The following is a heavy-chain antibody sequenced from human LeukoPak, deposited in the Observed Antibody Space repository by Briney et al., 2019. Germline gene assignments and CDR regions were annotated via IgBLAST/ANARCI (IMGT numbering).Heavy chain of an antibody. Sequence: KPSETLSLTCTVSGGSISRYYWSWIRQPPGKGLEWIGYIYYSGSTNYNPSLKSRVTISVDTSKNQFSLKLSSVTAADTAVYYCARDSGYNWFDPWGQGTLVTVSS. CDR3: ARDSGYNWFDP. CDR2: IYYSGST. V-gene: IGHV4-59*01. CDR1: GGSISRYY. D-gene: IGHD5-12*01. J-gene: IGHJ5*02.